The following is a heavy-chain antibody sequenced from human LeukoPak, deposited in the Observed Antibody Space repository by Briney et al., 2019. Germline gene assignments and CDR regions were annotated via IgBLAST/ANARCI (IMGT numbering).Heavy chain of an antibody. J-gene: IGHJ3*02. V-gene: IGHV3-30*04. Sequence: GGSLRLSCAAPGFLFNSYPLHWVRQAPGKGLEWVAVISYDGRSVYYADSVKDRFTLSRDNPRNTMYLQMNSLRAVDTAVYYCVTYFYYGSRTHLDAFDMWGQGTMVTVSP. CDR3: VTYFYYGSRTHLDAFDM. D-gene: IGHD3-10*01. CDR2: ISYDGRSV. CDR1: GFLFNSYP.